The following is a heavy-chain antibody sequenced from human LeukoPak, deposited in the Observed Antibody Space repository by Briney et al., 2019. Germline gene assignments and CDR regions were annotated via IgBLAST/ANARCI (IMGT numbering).Heavy chain of an antibody. J-gene: IGHJ4*02. Sequence: ASVKVSCKASGYTFTSYGISWVRQAPGQGLEWMGWISAYNGNTNYAQKLQGRVTMTTDTSTSTAHMELRSLRSDDTAVYYCARVKGYGDYGHYFDYWGQGTLVTVSS. V-gene: IGHV1-18*01. D-gene: IGHD4-17*01. CDR1: GYTFTSYG. CDR2: ISAYNGNT. CDR3: ARVKGYGDYGHYFDY.